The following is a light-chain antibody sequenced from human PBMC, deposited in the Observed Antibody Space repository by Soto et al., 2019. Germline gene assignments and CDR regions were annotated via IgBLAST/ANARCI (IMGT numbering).Light chain of an antibody. CDR2: GNS. CDR3: QSYDSSLSPNGV. V-gene: IGLV1-40*01. J-gene: IGLJ3*02. Sequence: QSVLTQPPSVSGAPGQRVTISCTGSSSNIGAGYDVHWYQQLPGTAPKLLIYGNSNRPSGVPDRFSGSKSGTSASLAITGLQAEDEADYYCQSYDSSLSPNGVFGGGTKVTVL. CDR1: SSNIGAGYD.